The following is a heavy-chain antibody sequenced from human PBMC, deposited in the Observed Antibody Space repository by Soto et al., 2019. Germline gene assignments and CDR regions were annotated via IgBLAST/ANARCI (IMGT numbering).Heavy chain of an antibody. CDR1: GGSISSSTSY. CDR3: ARPVNYYYYYMDV. V-gene: IGHV4-39*01. Sequence: QLQLQESGPGLVKPSETLSLTCTVSGGSISSSTSYWGWIRQPPGKGLEWIGSINYSGSTYYSPSLKSRVTISAVTSKNQYSLYLSSVTAADTAVYYCARPVNYYYYYMDVWGKGTMVTVSS. CDR2: INYSGST. J-gene: IGHJ6*03.